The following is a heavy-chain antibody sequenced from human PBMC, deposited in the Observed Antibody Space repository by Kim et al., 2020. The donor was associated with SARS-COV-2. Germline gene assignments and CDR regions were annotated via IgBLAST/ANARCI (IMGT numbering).Heavy chain of an antibody. CDR2: IYSGGST. V-gene: IGHV3-53*01. Sequence: GGSLRLSCAASGFTVSSNYMSWVRQAPGKGLEWVSVIYSGGSTYYADSVKGRFTISRDNSKNTLYLQMNSLRAEDTAVYYCARVGIGSSRYYWGQGTLVTVSS. CDR1: GFTVSSNY. CDR3: ARVGIGSSRYY. J-gene: IGHJ4*02. D-gene: IGHD2-2*01.